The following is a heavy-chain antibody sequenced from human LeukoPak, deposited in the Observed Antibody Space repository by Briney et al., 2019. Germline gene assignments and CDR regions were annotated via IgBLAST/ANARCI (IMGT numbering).Heavy chain of an antibody. CDR2: IYYSGST. J-gene: IGHJ6*02. CDR1: GGSISSYY. V-gene: IGHV4-59*01. Sequence: SETLSLTCTVSGGSISSYYWSWIRQPPGKGLEWICYIYYSGSTNYNPSLKSRVTISVDTSKNQFSLKLSSVTAADTAVYYCARDGGHYGMDVWGQGTTVTVSS. CDR3: ARDGGHYGMDV. D-gene: IGHD3-16*01.